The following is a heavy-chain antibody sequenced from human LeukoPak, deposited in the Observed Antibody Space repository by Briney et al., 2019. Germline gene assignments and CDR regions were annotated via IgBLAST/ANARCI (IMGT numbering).Heavy chain of an antibody. J-gene: IGHJ4*02. CDR3: AKVRGDSRGTSFDY. D-gene: IGHD3-22*01. CDR2: VDYIGST. CDR1: RGSLSSFY. Sequence: SETLSLTCTVSRGSLSSFYLTWIRQPPGKGLEGIGFVDYIGSTTYNPPIQSRVTISVHTTKIQFPPKLNSVTAAETAVYYCAKVRGDSRGTSFDYWGQGTLVTVSS. V-gene: IGHV4-59*01.